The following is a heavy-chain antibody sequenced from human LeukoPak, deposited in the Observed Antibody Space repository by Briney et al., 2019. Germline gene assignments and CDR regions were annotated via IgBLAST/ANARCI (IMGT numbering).Heavy chain of an antibody. CDR2: ISAYNGNT. CDR3: ARSLAAAGNNWFDP. J-gene: IGHJ5*02. Sequence: ASVKVSCKASGYTFTSYVISWVRQAPGQGLEGMGWISAYNGNTNYAQKLQGRVTMTTDTSTSTAYMELRSLRSDDTAVYYCARSLAAAGNNWFDPWGQGTLVTVSS. D-gene: IGHD6-13*01. CDR1: GYTFTSYV. V-gene: IGHV1-18*01.